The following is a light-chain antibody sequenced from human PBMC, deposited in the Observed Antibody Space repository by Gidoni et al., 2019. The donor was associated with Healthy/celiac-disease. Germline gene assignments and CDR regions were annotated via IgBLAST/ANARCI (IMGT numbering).Light chain of an antibody. CDR1: SSNIGAGYD. J-gene: IGLJ2*01. CDR2: GNS. V-gene: IGLV1-40*01. Sequence: QSVLTQPPSVSGAPGQRVPISCTGSSSNIGAGYDVHWYQQLPGTAPKLLLYGNSNRPSGVPDRFSGSKPGTSASLAITGLQAEDEADYYCQSYDSSLSGSVVFGGGTKLTVL. CDR3: QSYDSSLSGSVV.